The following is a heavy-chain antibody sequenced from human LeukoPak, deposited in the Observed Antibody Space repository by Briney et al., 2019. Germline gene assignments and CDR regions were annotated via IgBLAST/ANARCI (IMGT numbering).Heavy chain of an antibody. CDR3: ARVEVVTMVRGVVHYYYYYMDV. CDR1: GYTFTRYG. D-gene: IGHD3-10*01. Sequence: ASVKVSCKASGYTFTRYGISWVRQAPGQGLEWMGWISAYSGNTDDAQKLQGRVTMTTDTSTSTAYMELRSLRSDDTAVYYCARVEVVTMVRGVVHYYYYYMDVWGKGTTVTVSS. CDR2: ISAYSGNT. V-gene: IGHV1-18*01. J-gene: IGHJ6*03.